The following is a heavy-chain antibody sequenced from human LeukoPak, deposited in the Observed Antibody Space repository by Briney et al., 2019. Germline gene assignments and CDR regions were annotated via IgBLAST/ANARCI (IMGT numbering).Heavy chain of an antibody. CDR1: GYTFTSYY. CDR2: INPSGGST. Sequence: ASVKVSCKASGYTFTSYYMHLVRQAPGQGLEWMGIINPSGGSTSYAQKFQGRVTMTRDTSTSTVYMELSSLRSEDTAVYYCARDPDYYGSGSSIGFDYWGQGTLVTVSS. CDR3: ARDPDYYGSGSSIGFDY. D-gene: IGHD3-10*01. V-gene: IGHV1-46*01. J-gene: IGHJ4*02.